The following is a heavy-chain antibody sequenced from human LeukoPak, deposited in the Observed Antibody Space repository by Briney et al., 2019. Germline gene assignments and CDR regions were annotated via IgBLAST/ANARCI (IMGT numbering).Heavy chain of an antibody. CDR2: ISGSGGRT. D-gene: IGHD3-10*01. V-gene: IGHV3-23*01. CDR3: AKHPPDGSGKYFDC. CDR1: GFTFSSYA. J-gene: IGHJ4*02. Sequence: GGSLRLSCAASGFTFSSYAMSWVRQAPGKGLEWVSGISGSGGRTYYADSVKGRFTVSRDNSKNTLHLQMNSLRAEDTAVYYCAKHPPDGSGKYFDCWGQGTLVTVSS.